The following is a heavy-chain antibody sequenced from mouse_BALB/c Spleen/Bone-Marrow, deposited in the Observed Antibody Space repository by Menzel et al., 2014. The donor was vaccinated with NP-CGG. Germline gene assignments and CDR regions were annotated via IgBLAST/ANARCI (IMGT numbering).Heavy chain of an antibody. J-gene: IGHJ3*01. D-gene: IGHD2-3*01. CDR1: GFDFSSYW. CDR3: ARIGYYGWFAY. V-gene: IGHV4-1*02. Sequence: EVKLVESGGGLVQPGGSPKLSCAASGFDFSSYWMSWVRQAPGKGLEWIGEINPDSNTINYTPSLKDKFIISRDNAKNTLYLQISKVRSEDTALYYCARIGYYGWFAYWGQGTLVTVSA. CDR2: INPDSNTI.